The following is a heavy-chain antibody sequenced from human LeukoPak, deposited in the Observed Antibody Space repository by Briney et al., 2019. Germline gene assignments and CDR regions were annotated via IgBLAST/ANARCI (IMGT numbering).Heavy chain of an antibody. CDR3: ARQSGSTWYSAREDFDY. V-gene: IGHV3-7*01. CDR2: INQDGSEK. J-gene: IGHJ4*02. CDR1: VFTFSNYW. D-gene: IGHD6-13*01. Sequence: GGSLRLSCAASVFTFSNYWMSWVRQAPGKGLEWVASINQDGSEKYYLDSVKGRFANSRDNDKNSLYLQMNSLRAEDTAVYYCARQSGSTWYSAREDFDYWGQGTLVTVSS.